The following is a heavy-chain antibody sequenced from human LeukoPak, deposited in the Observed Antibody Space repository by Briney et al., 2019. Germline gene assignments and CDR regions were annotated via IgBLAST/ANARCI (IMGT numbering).Heavy chain of an antibody. CDR1: GGTFSSYA. D-gene: IGHD2-15*01. CDR3: ARFCSGGGCYHNWFDP. Sequence: ASVKVSCKASGGTFSSYAISWVRQAPGQRLEWMGWISVYNGHTSYAQKFQDRVTMTTDTSTNTAYMELRGLTSDDTAVYYCARFCSGGGCYHNWFDPWGQGTLVTVSS. CDR2: ISVYNGHT. J-gene: IGHJ5*02. V-gene: IGHV1-18*01.